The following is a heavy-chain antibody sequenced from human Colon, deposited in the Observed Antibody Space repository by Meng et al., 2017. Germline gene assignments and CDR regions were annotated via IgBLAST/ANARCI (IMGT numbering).Heavy chain of an antibody. Sequence: GESLKISCSASGFPFSDYWMAWVRQAPGKGLEWVAKIEKDGSEKYYVDSVKGRFTISRDNAKNSLYLQMNSLRAEDTAVYYCARDAASSGNYNGNFWGQGTLVTVSS. CDR3: ARDAASSGNYNGNF. V-gene: IGHV3-7*01. CDR1: GFPFSDYW. J-gene: IGHJ4*02. CDR2: IEKDGSEK. D-gene: IGHD1-26*01.